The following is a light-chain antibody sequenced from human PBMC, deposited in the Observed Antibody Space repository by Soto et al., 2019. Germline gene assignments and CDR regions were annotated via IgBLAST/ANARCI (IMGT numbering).Light chain of an antibody. Sequence: DIQMTQSPSTLSASVGDRVTITCRASQSISSWLAWYQQKPGKATQLLIYDASSLESGVPSKFSGSGSGTEFTLTISNVQPDDFATYYCQQYNSYPWTFGQGTKVEIK. CDR1: QSISSW. V-gene: IGKV1-5*01. J-gene: IGKJ1*01. CDR3: QQYNSYPWT. CDR2: DAS.